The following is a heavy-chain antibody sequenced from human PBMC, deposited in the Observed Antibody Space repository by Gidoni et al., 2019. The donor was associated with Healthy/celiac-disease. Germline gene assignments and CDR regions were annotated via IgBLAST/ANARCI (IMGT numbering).Heavy chain of an antibody. CDR2: IIPTLGIA. V-gene: IGHV1-69*08. D-gene: IGHD2-2*01. Sequence: QVQLVQSGAEVTTPGSSVKVSCKASGGTFSSYTISWVRQAPGQGLEWMGRIIPTLGIANYAQKFQGRVTITADKSTSTAYMELSSLGSEDTAVYYCARDCSSTSCTDYWGQGTLVTVSS. CDR1: GGTFSSYT. J-gene: IGHJ4*02. CDR3: ARDCSSTSCTDY.